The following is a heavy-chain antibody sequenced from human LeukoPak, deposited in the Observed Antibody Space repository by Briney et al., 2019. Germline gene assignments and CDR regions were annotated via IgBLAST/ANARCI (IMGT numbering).Heavy chain of an antibody. CDR1: GFTFSSYS. CDR3: ARGSSPPPGYYYGMDV. J-gene: IGHJ6*02. Sequence: GGSLRLSCAASGFTFSSYSMNWVRQAPGKGLEWVSYISSSSSTIYYADSVKGRFTISRDNAKNSLYLQMNSLRAEDTAVYYCARGSSPPPGYYYGMDVWGQGTTVTVSS. V-gene: IGHV3-48*01. CDR2: ISSSSSTI. D-gene: IGHD6-13*01.